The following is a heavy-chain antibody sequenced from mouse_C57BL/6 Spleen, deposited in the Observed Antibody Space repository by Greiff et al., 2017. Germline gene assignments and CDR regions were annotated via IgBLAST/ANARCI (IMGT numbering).Heavy chain of an antibody. Sequence: QVQLQQSGPELVKPGASVKLSCKASGYTFTSYDFTWVKQRHGQGLEWFGWIYPRDGSLKYNEKFKGKATLTVDTSSSPAYMELHRLTSEDSAVYFCARLDSAGYGFAYWGQGTLVTVSA. V-gene: IGHV1-85*01. CDR1: GYTFTSYD. D-gene: IGHD3-2*02. J-gene: IGHJ3*01. CDR2: IYPRDGSL. CDR3: ARLDSAGYGFAY.